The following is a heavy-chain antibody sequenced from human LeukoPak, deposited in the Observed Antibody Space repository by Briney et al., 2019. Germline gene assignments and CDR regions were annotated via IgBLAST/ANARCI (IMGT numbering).Heavy chain of an antibody. D-gene: IGHD3-9*01. Sequence: AETLSLTCAVYGGSFSGYYWSWIRQPPGKGLEWIGEINHSGSTNYNPSLKSRVTISVDTSKNQFSLKLSSVTAADTAVYYCARERPSYYDILTGYYPRSLPYYFDYWGQGTLVTVSS. CDR1: GGSFSGYY. J-gene: IGHJ4*02. CDR3: ARERPSYYDILTGYYPRSLPYYFDY. V-gene: IGHV4-34*01. CDR2: INHSGST.